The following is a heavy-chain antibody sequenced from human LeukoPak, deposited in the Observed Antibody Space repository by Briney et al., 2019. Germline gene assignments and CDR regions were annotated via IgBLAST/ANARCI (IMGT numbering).Heavy chain of an antibody. CDR3: ARVVDYGDYGDAFDI. D-gene: IGHD4-17*01. Sequence: GGSLRLSCAPSGFTFSSSGMHWVRQAPGKGLEWVAVIWYDGSNIYYADSVKGRFTISRDNSKNTLYLQMNSLRVEDTAVYYCARVVDYGDYGDAFDIWGQGTMVTVSS. V-gene: IGHV3-33*01. CDR1: GFTFSSSG. J-gene: IGHJ3*02. CDR2: IWYDGSNI.